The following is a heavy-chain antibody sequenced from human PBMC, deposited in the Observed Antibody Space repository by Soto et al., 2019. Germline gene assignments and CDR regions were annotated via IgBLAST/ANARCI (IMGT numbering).Heavy chain of an antibody. CDR2: INHSGST. V-gene: IGHV4-34*01. CDR1: GGSFSGYY. J-gene: IGHJ4*02. CDR3: ARGRASSN. Sequence: QVQLQQWGAGLLKPSETLSLTCAVYGGSFSGYYWSWIRQPPGKGLEWIGEINHSGSTNYNPSLKVRVTISVYPSKNQFPLKLSSVTAADTAVYYCARGRASSNWGQGTLVTVSS. D-gene: IGHD3-10*01.